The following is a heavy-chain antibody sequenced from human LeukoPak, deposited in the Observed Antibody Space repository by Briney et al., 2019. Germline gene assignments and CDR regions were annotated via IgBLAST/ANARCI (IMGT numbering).Heavy chain of an antibody. CDR3: AKGPMVRIDF. Sequence: GGSLRLSCAASGFTFSSYAMSWVRQAPGKGLERVSGISGSGTSTYYADSVKGRFTISRDNSKNTLYLQMNSLRAEDTAVYYCAKGPMVRIDFWGQGTLVTVSS. D-gene: IGHD3-10*01. V-gene: IGHV3-23*01. CDR2: ISGSGTST. CDR1: GFTFSSYA. J-gene: IGHJ4*02.